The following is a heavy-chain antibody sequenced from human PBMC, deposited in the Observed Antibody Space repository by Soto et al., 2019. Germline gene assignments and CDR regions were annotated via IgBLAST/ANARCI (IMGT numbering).Heavy chain of an antibody. Sequence: EVQLLESGGGLVQPGGSLRLSCAASGFTFSSYAMSWVRQAPGKVLEWVSAISGSGGSTYYAASVKGRFTISRDNSKNTLYLQMNSLRAEDTAVYYCAKDLGCSGGSCYSLGAFDIWGQGTMVTVSS. V-gene: IGHV3-23*01. CDR2: ISGSGGST. CDR3: AKDLGCSGGSCYSLGAFDI. CDR1: GFTFSSYA. D-gene: IGHD2-15*01. J-gene: IGHJ3*02.